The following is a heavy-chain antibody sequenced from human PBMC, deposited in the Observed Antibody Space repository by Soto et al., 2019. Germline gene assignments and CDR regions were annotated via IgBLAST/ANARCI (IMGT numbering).Heavy chain of an antibody. CDR3: ARYTYTSRYSYFGMDV. Sequence: GGSLRLSCTASGFTFGDYAMSWFRQAPGKGLEWVGVVRSRAYGGTTDYAASVRGSFTISRDDSKSIAYLQMNTLRTEDTAVYYCARYTYTSRYSYFGMDVWGHGTTVTVS. J-gene: IGHJ6*02. D-gene: IGHD6-13*01. CDR1: GFTFGDYA. CDR2: VRSRAYGGTT. V-gene: IGHV3-49*03.